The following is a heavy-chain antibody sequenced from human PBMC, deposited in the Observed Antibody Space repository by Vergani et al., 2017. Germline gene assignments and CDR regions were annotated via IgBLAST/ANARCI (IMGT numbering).Heavy chain of an antibody. CDR1: GISFSNYT. Sequence: EAQLVESGGGAVKPGGSLRLSCTASGISFSNYTINWVRQAPGKGLEWVASISSSSAYIDYVDSIKGRFTISRDNAKRSVFLQMNSLRAEDTAVYYCARDSPLVVPAAIFYYYYGMDVWGQGTTVTVSS. V-gene: IGHV3-21*02. D-gene: IGHD2-2*01. J-gene: IGHJ6*02. CDR3: ARDSPLVVPAAIFYYYYGMDV. CDR2: ISSSSAYI.